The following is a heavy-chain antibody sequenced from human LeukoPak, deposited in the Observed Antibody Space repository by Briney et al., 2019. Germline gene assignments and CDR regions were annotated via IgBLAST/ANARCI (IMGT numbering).Heavy chain of an antibody. CDR2: IKQDGSEK. V-gene: IGHV3-7*01. CDR1: GFTFSSYW. CDR3: ARDPAVEMATITNEGSFDY. D-gene: IGHD5-24*01. J-gene: IGHJ4*02. Sequence: GGSLRLSCAASGFTFSSYWMSWVRQAPGKGLEWVANIKQDGSEKYYVDSVKVRFTISRDNAKNSLYLQMNSLRAEDTAVYYCARDPAVEMATITNEGSFDYWGQGTLVTVSP.